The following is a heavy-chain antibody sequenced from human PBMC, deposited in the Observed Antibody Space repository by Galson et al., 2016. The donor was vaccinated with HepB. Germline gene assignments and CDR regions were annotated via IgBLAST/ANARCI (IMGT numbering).Heavy chain of an antibody. Sequence: SVKVSCKASGYTFTTNGISWVRQAPGQGLEWMGWIRTFDGNTKAAQKFQGRVTMTRDTSTSTAYMELRSLRSDDTAVYYCARERGRFGVVTATPFDYWGQGTLVTVSS. CDR2: IRTFDGNT. CDR1: GYTFTTNG. CDR3: ARERGRFGVVTATPFDY. D-gene: IGHD2-21*02. J-gene: IGHJ4*02. V-gene: IGHV1-18*04.